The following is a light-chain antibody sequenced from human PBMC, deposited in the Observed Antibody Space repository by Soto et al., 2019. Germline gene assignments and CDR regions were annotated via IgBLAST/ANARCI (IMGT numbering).Light chain of an antibody. CDR1: QGISSY. V-gene: IGKV1-9*01. J-gene: IGKJ4*01. Sequence: DIQLTQSPSFLSASVGDRVTITCRASQGISSYLAWYQQKPGKAPKLLIYAASTLQSGVPSRFSGSGSGTEFTLTISSLQPEDLATYYCQQLNNYPLTFGGGTKVESK. CDR3: QQLNNYPLT. CDR2: AAS.